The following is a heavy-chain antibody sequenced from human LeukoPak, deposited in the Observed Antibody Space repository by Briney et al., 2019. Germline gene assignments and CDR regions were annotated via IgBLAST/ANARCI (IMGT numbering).Heavy chain of an antibody. CDR3: ARGHYYDSSGYSDY. CDR2: ISAYNGNT. V-gene: IGHV1-18*01. Sequence: ASVTVSCKASGYTFTSYGISWVRQAPGQGLEWMGWISAYNGNTNYAQKLQGRVTMTTDTSTSTAYMELRSLRSDDTAVYCCARGHYYDSSGYSDYWGQGTLVTVSS. D-gene: IGHD3-22*01. CDR1: GYTFTSYG. J-gene: IGHJ4*02.